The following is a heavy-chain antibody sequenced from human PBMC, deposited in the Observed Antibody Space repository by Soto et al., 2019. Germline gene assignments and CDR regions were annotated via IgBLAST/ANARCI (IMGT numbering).Heavy chain of an antibody. V-gene: IGHV2-5*02. J-gene: IGHJ5*02. CDR3: XXNVVVPTAIPGTNWFDP. D-gene: IGHD2-2*01. Sequence: SGPTLVNPTQTLTLTCTFSGFSLSTTGVGVGWIRQPPGKALEWLALIYWDDKKXXSPSLKSRLTITKDTSKNQVVLTVTNMEXXXXXXXXXXXNVVVPTAIPGTNWFDPWGQGTPVTVAS. CDR1: GFSLSTTGVG. CDR2: IYWDDKK.